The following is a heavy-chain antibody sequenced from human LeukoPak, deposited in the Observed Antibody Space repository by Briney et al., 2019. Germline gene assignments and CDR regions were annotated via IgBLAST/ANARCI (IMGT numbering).Heavy chain of an antibody. CDR2: ISYDGSNK. V-gene: IGHV3-30-3*01. CDR3: ARGREVQRPSYWYFDL. Sequence: GRSLRLSCAASGFTFSSYAMHWVRQAPGKGLEWVAVISYDGSNKYYADSVKGRFTISRDNSKNTLYLQMNSLRAEDTAVYYCARGREVQRPSYWYFDLWGRGTLVTVSS. J-gene: IGHJ2*01. D-gene: IGHD1-26*01. CDR1: GFTFSSYA.